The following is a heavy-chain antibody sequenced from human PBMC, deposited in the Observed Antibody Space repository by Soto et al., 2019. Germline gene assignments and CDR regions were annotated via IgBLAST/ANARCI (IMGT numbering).Heavy chain of an antibody. CDR1: GFTFSGSA. CDR2: IRSKANSYAT. Sequence: GGSKRLSCAASGFTFSGSAMHWVRKASGKGLEWVGRIRSKANSYATAYAASVKGRFTISRDDSKNTAYLQMNSLKTEDTAVYFCTSKPGITGYYYYYMDVWGKGTTVTVSS. V-gene: IGHV3-73*01. D-gene: IGHD3-16*01. J-gene: IGHJ6*03. CDR3: TSKPGITGYYYYYMDV.